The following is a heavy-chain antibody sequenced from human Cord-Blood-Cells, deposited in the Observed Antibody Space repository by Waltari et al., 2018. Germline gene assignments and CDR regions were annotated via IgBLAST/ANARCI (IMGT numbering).Heavy chain of an antibody. CDR2: INHSGST. CDR1: GGSFSGYY. Sequence: QVQLQQWGAGLLKPSETLSLTCAVHGGSFSGYYWSWIRQPPGKGLEWIGEINHSGSTNYNPSLKSRVTISVDTSKNQFSLKLSSVTAADTAVYYCARGSGITIFGVVIISPFDYWGQGTLVTVSS. CDR3: ARGSGITIFGVVIISPFDY. V-gene: IGHV4-34*01. J-gene: IGHJ4*02. D-gene: IGHD3-3*01.